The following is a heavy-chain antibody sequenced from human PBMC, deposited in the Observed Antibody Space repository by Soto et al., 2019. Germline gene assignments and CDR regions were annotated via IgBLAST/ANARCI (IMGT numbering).Heavy chain of an antibody. CDR3: ASATSIAVAGKET. Sequence: QVQLVQSGGEVKKPGASVKVSCKASGDTVTKYGISWVRQAPGQGREWLGWISFYNGHTNYALKFQDRITFTTDTSTSTAFMELRSLTSDETAVYYCASATSIAVAGKETWGQGTLVTVSS. D-gene: IGHD6-19*01. CDR1: GDTVTKYG. J-gene: IGHJ4*02. CDR2: ISFYNGHT. V-gene: IGHV1-18*01.